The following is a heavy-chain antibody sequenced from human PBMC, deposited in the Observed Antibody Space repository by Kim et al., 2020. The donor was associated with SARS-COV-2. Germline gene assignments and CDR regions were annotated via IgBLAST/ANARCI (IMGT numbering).Heavy chain of an antibody. CDR3: ARQYYYDSSGYYSDPYFYY. CDR1: GGSISSYY. CDR2: IYYSGST. J-gene: IGHJ4*02. Sequence: SETLSLTCTVSGGSISSYYWSWIRQPPGKGLEWIGYIYYSGSTNYNPSLKSRVTISVDTSKNQFSLKLSSVTAADTAVYYCARQYYYDSSGYYSDPYFYYWGQGTLVTVSS. D-gene: IGHD3-22*01. V-gene: IGHV4-59*08.